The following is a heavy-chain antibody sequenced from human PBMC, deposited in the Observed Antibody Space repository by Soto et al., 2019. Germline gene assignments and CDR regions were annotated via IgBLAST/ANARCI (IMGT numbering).Heavy chain of an antibody. D-gene: IGHD6-6*01. V-gene: IGHV3-30-3*01. J-gene: IGHJ4*02. CDR3: ARDGGYSSSGFYY. CDR2: ISYDGSNK. CDR1: GFTFSSYA. Sequence: GGSLRLSCAASGFTFSSYAMHWVRQAPGKGLEWVAVISYDGSNKYYAESVKGRFTISRDKSKNTLYLQMNSLRAEDTAVYYCARDGGYSSSGFYYWGQGTLVTVSS.